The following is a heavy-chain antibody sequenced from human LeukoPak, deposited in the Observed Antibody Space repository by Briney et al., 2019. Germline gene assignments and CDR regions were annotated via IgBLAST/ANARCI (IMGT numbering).Heavy chain of an antibody. D-gene: IGHD2-15*01. CDR2: ISYDGSNK. Sequence: GGSLRLSCAASGFTFSSYAMYWVRQAPGKGLEWVAVISYDGSNKYYADSVKGRFTISRDNSKNTLYLQMNSLRAEDTAVYYCARSTVDFCSGGSCYNIYYYYGLDVWGQGTTVTVSS. CDR3: ARSTVDFCSGGSCYNIYYYYGLDV. J-gene: IGHJ6*02. V-gene: IGHV3-30-3*01. CDR1: GFTFSSYA.